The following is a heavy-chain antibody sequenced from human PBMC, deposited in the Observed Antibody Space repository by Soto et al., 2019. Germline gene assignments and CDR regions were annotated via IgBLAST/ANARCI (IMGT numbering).Heavy chain of an antibody. CDR1: GFKFSDYN. Sequence: QVQLVQSGAELKKPGASVKVSCTTSGFKFSDYNMNWVRQTPGRGLEWLGYMNLFSGNVDYAPGLQGRLILTKNTSVSTAYLEVANVIKDDPAVYDCARCSAYKRIGNSDIWGQGTPVTVSS. V-gene: IGHV1-8*01. CDR2: MNLFSGNV. CDR3: ARCSAYKRIGNSDI. J-gene: IGHJ4*02. D-gene: IGHD2-15*01.